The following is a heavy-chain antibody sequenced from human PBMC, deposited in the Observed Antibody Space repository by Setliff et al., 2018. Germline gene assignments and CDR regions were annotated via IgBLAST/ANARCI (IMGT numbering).Heavy chain of an antibody. V-gene: IGHV1-69*13. CDR2: IIPIFPSP. Sequence: SVKVSCKTSGDSFRRHAISWVRQAPGQGLEWMGGIIPIFPSPKYAQKFQGRVTITADESTSTAYMELSSLRFEDTAAYYCARSRGTWGTSFGYWGLGTLVTVSS. CDR3: ARSRGTWGTSFGY. CDR1: GDSFRRHA. J-gene: IGHJ4*02. D-gene: IGHD3-16*01.